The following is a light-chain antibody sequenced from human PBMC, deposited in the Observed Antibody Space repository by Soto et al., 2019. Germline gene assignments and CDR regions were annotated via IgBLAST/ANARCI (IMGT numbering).Light chain of an antibody. V-gene: IGKV1-27*01. Sequence: GDRVTITCRASQSVSIYLNWYQQKPGKAPNLLISAASTLQSGVPSRFSGSGSGTDFTLTISSLQPEDVATYYCQKYNSAPRTFGQGTKVDI. J-gene: IGKJ1*01. CDR1: QSVSIY. CDR2: AAS. CDR3: QKYNSAPRT.